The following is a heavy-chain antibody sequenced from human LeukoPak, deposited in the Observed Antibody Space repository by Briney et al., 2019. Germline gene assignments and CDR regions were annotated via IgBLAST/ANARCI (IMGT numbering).Heavy chain of an antibody. D-gene: IGHD7-27*01. CDR1: GGSISSYY. Sequence: SETLCLTCTVSGGSISSYYWSWIRQSPGKGLEWIGYIYYTGSTTYNPSLKSRVTISADTSKNQFSLKLSSVTAADTAVYYCASRKLGNDYWGQGTLVTVSS. CDR2: IYYTGST. CDR3: ASRKLGNDY. J-gene: IGHJ4*02. V-gene: IGHV4-59*01.